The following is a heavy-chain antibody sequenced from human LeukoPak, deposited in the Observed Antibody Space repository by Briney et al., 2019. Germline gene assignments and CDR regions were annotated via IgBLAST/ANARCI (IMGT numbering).Heavy chain of an antibody. CDR2: ISGSGGST. D-gene: IGHD2-2*02. J-gene: IGHJ3*02. CDR1: GFTFSSYA. V-gene: IGHV3-23*01. Sequence: PGGSLRLSCAASGFTFSSYAMSWVRQAPGKGLEWVSAISGSGGSTYYADSVKGRFTISRDNSKNTLYLQMNSLRAEDTAVYNCASYIVVRPAAIGDDAFDIWGQGTMVTVSS. CDR3: ASYIVVRPAAIGDDAFDI.